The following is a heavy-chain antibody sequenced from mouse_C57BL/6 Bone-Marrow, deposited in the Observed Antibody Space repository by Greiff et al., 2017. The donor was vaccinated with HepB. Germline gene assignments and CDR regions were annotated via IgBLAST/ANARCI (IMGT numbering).Heavy chain of an antibody. CDR1: GYTFTSYW. CDR2: INPSNGGT. Sequence: QVQLQQSGTELVKPGASVKLSCKASGYTFTSYWMHWVKQRPGQGLEWIGNINPSNGGTNYNEKFKSKATLTVDKSSSTAYMQLSSLTSEDSAVYDCAREEWSYDKGAFAYWGQGTLVTVSA. D-gene: IGHD2-12*01. CDR3: AREEWSYDKGAFAY. J-gene: IGHJ3*01. V-gene: IGHV1-53*01.